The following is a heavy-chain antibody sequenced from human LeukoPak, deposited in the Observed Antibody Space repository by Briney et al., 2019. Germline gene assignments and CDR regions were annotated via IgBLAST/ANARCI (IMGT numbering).Heavy chain of an antibody. CDR2: ISGSGSNT. V-gene: IGHV3-23*01. CDR1: GFTFSSYA. J-gene: IGHJ4*02. Sequence: GGSLRLSCAASGFTFSSYAMTWVRQAPGKGLELVSAISGSGSNTYYADSVKGRFTISRDNSESTLYLLINSLRADDTAVYYCARGNGDYAIHPDYWGQGTLVTVSS. CDR3: ARGNGDYAIHPDY. D-gene: IGHD4-17*01.